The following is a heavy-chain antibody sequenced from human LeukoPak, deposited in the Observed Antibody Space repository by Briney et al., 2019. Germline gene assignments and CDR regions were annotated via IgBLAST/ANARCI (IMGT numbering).Heavy chain of an antibody. D-gene: IGHD2-8*02. J-gene: IGHJ4*02. CDR2: INSDGGST. V-gene: IGHV3-74*01. CDR1: GFTFSGYF. CDR3: VRDGNYWDFDY. Sequence: PGGSLRLSCAASGFTFSGYFMHWLRQAPGKGLVWMSRINSDGGSTTYADSVKGRFTISRDNAKNTLYLQMNSLRAEDTAVYYCVRDGNYWDFDYWGQGILVTVSS.